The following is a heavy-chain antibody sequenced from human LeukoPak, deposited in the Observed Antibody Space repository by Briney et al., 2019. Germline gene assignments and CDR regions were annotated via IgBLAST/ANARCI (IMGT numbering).Heavy chain of an antibody. J-gene: IGHJ5*02. D-gene: IGHD3-22*01. Sequence: SETLSLTCAVSGGSISSGGYSWSWIRQPPGKGLEWIGYIYYSGSTYYNPSLKSRVTISVDTSKNQFSLKLSSVTAADTAVYYCASSDYYDSSGYRFGFDPWGQGTLVTVSS. CDR1: GGSISSGGYS. V-gene: IGHV4-30-4*07. CDR3: ASSDYYDSSGYRFGFDP. CDR2: IYYSGST.